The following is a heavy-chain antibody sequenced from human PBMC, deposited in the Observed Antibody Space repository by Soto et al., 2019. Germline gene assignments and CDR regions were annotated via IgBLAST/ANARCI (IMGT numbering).Heavy chain of an antibody. J-gene: IGHJ6*02. CDR3: ARDAYYDMGV. CDR2: INSDGSTT. V-gene: IGHV3-74*01. CDR1: GFTFSTYW. Sequence: EVQLVESGGGLVQPGGSLRLSCVGSGFTFSTYWMHWVRQAPGKGLVWVSRINSDGSTTNYADSVKGRFTISRDNAKNTLYLQMNSLRGEDTAVYYCARDAYYDMGVWGRGTTVTVSS.